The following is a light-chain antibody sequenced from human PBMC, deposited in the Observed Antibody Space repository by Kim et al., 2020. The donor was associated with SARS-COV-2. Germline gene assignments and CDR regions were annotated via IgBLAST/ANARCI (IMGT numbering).Light chain of an antibody. CDR2: GAS. CDR3: QQYGSSPGT. CDR1: QSVTSSY. V-gene: IGKV3-20*01. Sequence: IVLTQSPGTLSLSPGERATLSCRASQSVTSSYLAWYQHKPGQAPRLLIYGASTRATGIPDRFGGSGSGTDFTLTISALEPEDFAVYYCQQYGSSPGTFGQGTKLEI. J-gene: IGKJ2*01.